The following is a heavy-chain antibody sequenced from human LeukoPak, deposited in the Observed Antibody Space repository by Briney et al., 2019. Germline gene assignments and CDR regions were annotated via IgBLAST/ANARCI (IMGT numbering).Heavy chain of an antibody. J-gene: IGHJ4*02. V-gene: IGHV3-64D*09. Sequence: PGGSLILSCSASGFTFSSYVMYWVRQAPGKGPEYVSAISSNGGSTYYADSAKGRFTISRDNSRNTLYLQMSSLRAEDTAVYYCVKSLRYCSGGSCYWGQGTLVTVSS. D-gene: IGHD2-15*01. CDR3: VKSLRYCSGGSCY. CDR2: ISSNGGST. CDR1: GFTFSSYV.